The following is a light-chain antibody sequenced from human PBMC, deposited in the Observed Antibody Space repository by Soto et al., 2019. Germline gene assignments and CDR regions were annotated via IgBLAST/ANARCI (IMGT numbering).Light chain of an antibody. V-gene: IGKV4-1*01. CDR3: QQYYSSPRT. CDR1: QSVLYSSNNKNY. Sequence: DIVMTQSPDSLAVSLGERATINCKSSQSVLYSSNNKNYLAWYQQKPGQPPKVLIYWASTRESGVPDRFSGSGSGTDLTLTISSLQAEDVAVYYCQQYYSSPRTFGQGTKVEI. CDR2: WAS. J-gene: IGKJ1*01.